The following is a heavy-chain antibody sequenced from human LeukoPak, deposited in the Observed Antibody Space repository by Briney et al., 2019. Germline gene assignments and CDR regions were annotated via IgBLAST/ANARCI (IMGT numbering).Heavy chain of an antibody. V-gene: IGHV4-39*01. D-gene: IGHD6-13*01. J-gene: IGHJ4*02. CDR1: GGSISSSSYY. CDR3: ARGLYSSSWVDY. Sequence: SETLSLTCTVSGGSISSSSYYWGWIRQPPGKGLEWIGSIYYSGSTYYNPSLKSRVTISVDTSKNQFSLKLSSVTAADTAVYYCARGLYSSSWVDYWGQGTLVTVSS. CDR2: IYYSGST.